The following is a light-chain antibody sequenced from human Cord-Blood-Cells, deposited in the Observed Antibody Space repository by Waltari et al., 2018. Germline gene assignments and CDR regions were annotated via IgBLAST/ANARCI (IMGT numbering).Light chain of an antibody. CDR1: SSDVWSYNL. Sequence: QSALTQPASVSGSPGQSLTISCTGTSSDVWSYNLVSWYQQHPGKAPKLMVYEGSKRPSGVSNRFSGSKSGNTAYVTISVLQAEDEDDYYCWSYAGSSTLVFGGATQLPVL. CDR3: WSYAGSSTLV. V-gene: IGLV2-23*01. CDR2: EGS. J-gene: IGLJ3*02.